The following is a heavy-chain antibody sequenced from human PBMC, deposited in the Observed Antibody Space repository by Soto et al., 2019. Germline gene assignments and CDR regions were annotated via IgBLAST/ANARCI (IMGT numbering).Heavy chain of an antibody. D-gene: IGHD3-3*01. Sequence: PVGSLRLSCAASGVTFSSYAMHWVRQAPGKGLEWVAVISYDGSNKYYADSVKGRFTISRDNSKNTLYLQMNSLRAEDTAVYYCARDDYDFWSGYQALLFYYYYGMDVWGQGTTVTVSS. J-gene: IGHJ6*02. V-gene: IGHV3-30-3*01. CDR3: ARDDYDFWSGYQALLFYYYYGMDV. CDR1: GVTFSSYA. CDR2: ISYDGSNK.